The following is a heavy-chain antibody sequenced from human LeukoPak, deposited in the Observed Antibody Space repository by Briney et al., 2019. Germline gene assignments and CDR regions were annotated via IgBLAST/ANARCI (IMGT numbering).Heavy chain of an antibody. CDR2: IHHSGNT. J-gene: IGHJ4*02. CDR3: ARVDWNPDY. Sequence: SETLSLTCAVSGYSISRGYHWGWIRQPPGKGLEWIGSIHHSGNTYYNSSLKSRVTISVDTSKNQLSLKVNSVTAADTAVYYCARVDWNPDYWGQGTLVAVSS. D-gene: IGHD1-1*01. V-gene: IGHV4-38-2*01. CDR1: GYSISRGYH.